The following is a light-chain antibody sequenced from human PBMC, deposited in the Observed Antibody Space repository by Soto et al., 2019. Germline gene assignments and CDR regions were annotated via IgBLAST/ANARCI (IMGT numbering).Light chain of an antibody. Sequence: DIQMTQSPSSLSASVGDRVTITCRASQSINNWLAWFQQKPGKAPNLLIYKTSSLQGGVPSRFSGSGTGTEFTLTISSLQPDDFATYYCQQYDTFFPTFGQGTKVE. CDR3: QQYDTFFPT. V-gene: IGKV1-5*03. CDR2: KTS. CDR1: QSINNW. J-gene: IGKJ1*01.